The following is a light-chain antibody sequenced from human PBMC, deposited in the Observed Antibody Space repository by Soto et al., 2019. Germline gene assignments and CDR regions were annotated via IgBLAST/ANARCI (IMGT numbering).Light chain of an antibody. CDR2: DVS. Sequence: QSALTQPRSVSGSPGQSVTISCTGTSSDVGAYNFVSWYQQHPGKAPKLMIYDVSKRPSGVPDRFSGSKSGNTASLTISGLQADDKSNYYCCSYAGSYTWVFGGGTKLTVL. V-gene: IGLV2-11*01. CDR3: CSYAGSYTWV. CDR1: SSDVGAYNF. J-gene: IGLJ3*02.